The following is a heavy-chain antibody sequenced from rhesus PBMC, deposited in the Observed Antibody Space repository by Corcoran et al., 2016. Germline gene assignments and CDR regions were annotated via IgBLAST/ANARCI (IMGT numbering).Heavy chain of an antibody. CDR3: ARGLGGSNYPEYVEF. CDR2: ISGSGGST. CDR1: GGSISSNY. V-gene: IGHV4-173*01. D-gene: IGHD4-23*01. J-gene: IGHJ1*01. Sequence: QLQLQESGPGLVKPSETLSLTCAVSGGSISSNYWSWIRQPPGKGLEWIGRISGSGGSTAYNPSIKSRVTIYTDTYKNQFALKLSSVTAADTALYYCARGLGGSNYPEYVEFWCQGALVTVSS.